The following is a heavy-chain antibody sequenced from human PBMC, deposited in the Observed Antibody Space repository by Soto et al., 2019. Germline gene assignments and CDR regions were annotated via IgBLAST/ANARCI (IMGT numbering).Heavy chain of an antibody. CDR3: ARHMSYEYIWGCYRYKGPMDY. CDR1: GGSISSSSYY. CDR2: IYYSGST. J-gene: IGHJ4*02. D-gene: IGHD3-16*02. V-gene: IGHV4-39*01. Sequence: SETLSLTCTVSGGSISSSSYYWGWIRQPPGKGLEWIGSIYYSGSTYYNPSLKSRVTISVDTSKNQFSLKLSSVTAADTAVYYCARHMSYEYIWGCYRYKGPMDYWGQGTLVTVSS.